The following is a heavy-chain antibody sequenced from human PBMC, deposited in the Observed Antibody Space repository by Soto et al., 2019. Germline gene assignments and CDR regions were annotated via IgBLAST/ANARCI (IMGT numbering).Heavy chain of an antibody. J-gene: IGHJ5*01. CDR3: ARHAGYNSGRRWFDP. D-gene: IGHD6-19*01. CDR2: ISYTGSA. Sequence: QLQLQESGPGLVKPSETLSLTCTVSGASINSHNYYWGWIRQPPGKGLEYIGTISYTGSAYYNPSLKSRVTISLDTSRNQVSVRLSSVTAADTAVYYCARHAGYNSGRRWFDPWGQGTLVTVSS. CDR1: GASINSHNYY. V-gene: IGHV4-39*01.